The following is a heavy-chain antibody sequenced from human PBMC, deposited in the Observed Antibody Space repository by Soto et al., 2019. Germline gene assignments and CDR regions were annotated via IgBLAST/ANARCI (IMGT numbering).Heavy chain of an antibody. CDR3: ARWGYTTIFGAHYGMDV. V-gene: IGHV1-69*06. J-gene: IGHJ6*02. D-gene: IGHD3-3*01. Sequence: SVKVSCKASGGTFSSYAISWVRQAPGQGLEWMGGIIPIFGTANYAQKFQGRVTITADKSTSTAYMGLSSLRSEDTAVYYCARWGYTTIFGAHYGMDVWGQGTTVTVSS. CDR2: IIPIFGTA. CDR1: GGTFSSYA.